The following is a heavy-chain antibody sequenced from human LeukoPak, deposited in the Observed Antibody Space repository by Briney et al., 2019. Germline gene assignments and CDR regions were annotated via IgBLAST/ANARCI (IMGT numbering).Heavy chain of an antibody. CDR3: AKKLVVVPAAPEDY. CDR1: GFTFSSYW. Sequence: PGGSLRLSCAASGFTFSSYWMSWVRQAPGKGLEWVSAISSSGGSTYYADSVKGRFTISRDNSKNTLYLQMNSLRAEDTAVYYCAKKLVVVPAAPEDYWGQGTLVTVSS. V-gene: IGHV3-23*01. D-gene: IGHD2-2*01. J-gene: IGHJ4*02. CDR2: ISSSGGST.